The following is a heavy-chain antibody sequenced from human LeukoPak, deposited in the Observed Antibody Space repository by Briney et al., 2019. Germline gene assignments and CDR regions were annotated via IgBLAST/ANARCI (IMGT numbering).Heavy chain of an antibody. V-gene: IGHV3-30*18. J-gene: IGHJ4*02. D-gene: IGHD4-17*01. CDR2: ISYDGSYK. CDR1: GFTFSSYG. Sequence: PRGSLRLSCAASGFTFSSYGMHWVRQAPGKGLEWVAVISYDGSYKYYADSVKGRFTISRDNSKNTLYLQMNSLRAEDTAVYYCAKVGDYGDYALDYWGQGTLVTVSS. CDR3: AKVGDYGDYALDY.